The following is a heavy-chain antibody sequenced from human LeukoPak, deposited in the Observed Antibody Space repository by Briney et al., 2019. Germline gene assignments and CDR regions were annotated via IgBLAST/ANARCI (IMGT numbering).Heavy chain of an antibody. Sequence: SETLSLTCAVYGGSFSGYYWSWIRQPPGKGLEWIGEINHSGSTNYNPSLKSRVTISVDTSKNQFSLKLSSVTAADTAVYYWARGPLRYCSSTSCYYRNYYYYGMDVWGKGTTVTVSS. D-gene: IGHD2-2*01. CDR1: GGSFSGYY. J-gene: IGHJ6*04. CDR2: INHSGST. V-gene: IGHV4-34*01. CDR3: ARGPLRYCSSTSCYYRNYYYYGMDV.